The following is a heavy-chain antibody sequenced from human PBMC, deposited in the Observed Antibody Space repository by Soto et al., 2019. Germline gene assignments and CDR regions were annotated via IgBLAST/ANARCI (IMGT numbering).Heavy chain of an antibody. D-gene: IGHD3-22*01. J-gene: IGHJ4*02. CDR1: GYTFTSYG. CDR3: ARGTYYYDSSGYYSGAEIDY. CDR2: ISAYNGNT. Sequence: QVQLVQSGAEVKKPGASVKVSCKASGYTFTSYGISWVRQAPGQGLEWMGWISAYNGNTNYAQKLRGRVTMTTDTATSTAYMELRSLRSGDTAVYYCARGTYYYDSSGYYSGAEIDYWGQGTLVTVSS. V-gene: IGHV1-18*01.